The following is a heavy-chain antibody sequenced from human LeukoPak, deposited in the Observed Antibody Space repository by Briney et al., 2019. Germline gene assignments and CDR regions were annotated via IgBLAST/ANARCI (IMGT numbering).Heavy chain of an antibody. CDR3: AKGEYYYDSSGYPDY. D-gene: IGHD3-22*01. V-gene: IGHV3-30*19. CDR2: MSFDEKK. Sequence: PGRSLRLSCAASGFTFSSYGMHWVRQAPGKGLEWVATMSFDEKKYHADSVKGRFTISRDNSKSTLYLQMNGLRAEDTAVYYCAKGEYYYDSSGYPDYWGQGTLLTVSS. J-gene: IGHJ4*02. CDR1: GFTFSSYG.